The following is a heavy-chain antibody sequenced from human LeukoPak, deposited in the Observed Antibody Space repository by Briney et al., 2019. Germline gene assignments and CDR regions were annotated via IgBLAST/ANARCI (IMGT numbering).Heavy chain of an antibody. V-gene: IGHV1-18*03. D-gene: IGHD5-18*01. CDR3: ERGWNAAMVYALDI. J-gene: IGHJ3*02. Sequence: GASVKLSCKASGYTFTSYGIGRMRHGPGQGLEWMWWISAYNSNTNYAQTLQGRVPMTTDTYTRTAYMELRSVSSDDVAVYYCERGWNAAMVYALDIWGQGTMVAVSS. CDR1: GYTFTSYG. CDR2: ISAYNSNT.